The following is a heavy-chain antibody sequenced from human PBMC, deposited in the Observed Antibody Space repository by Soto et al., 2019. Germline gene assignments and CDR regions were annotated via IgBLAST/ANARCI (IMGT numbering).Heavy chain of an antibody. CDR2: INHSGST. D-gene: IGHD6-6*01. V-gene: IGHV4-34*01. Sequence: SETLSLTCAVYGGSFSGYYWSWIRQPPGKGLEWIGEINHSGSTNYNPSLKSRVTISVDTSKNQFSLKLSSVTAADTAVYYCARHSSIAARTYYYYGMDVWGQGTTVTVSS. J-gene: IGHJ6*02. CDR3: ARHSSIAARTYYYYGMDV. CDR1: GGSFSGYY.